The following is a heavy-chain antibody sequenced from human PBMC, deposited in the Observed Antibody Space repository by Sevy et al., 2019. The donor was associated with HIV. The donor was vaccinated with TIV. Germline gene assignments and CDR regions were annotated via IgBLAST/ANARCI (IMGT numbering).Heavy chain of an antibody. V-gene: IGHV3-7*03. J-gene: IGHJ4*02. CDR3: ARESMGHPGIAAAAADY. Sequence: GGSLRLSCAASGFTFSSYWMSWVRQAPGKGLEWVANIKQDGSEKYYVDSVKGRFTISRDNAKNSLYLQMNSLRAEDTAVYYCARESMGHPGIAAAAADYWGQGTLVTVSS. CDR2: IKQDGSEK. CDR1: GFTFSSYW. D-gene: IGHD6-13*01.